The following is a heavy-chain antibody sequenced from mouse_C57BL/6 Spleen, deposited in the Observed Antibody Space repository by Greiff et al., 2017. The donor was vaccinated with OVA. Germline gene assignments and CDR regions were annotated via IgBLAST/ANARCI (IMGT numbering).Heavy chain of an antibody. D-gene: IGHD1-1*01. J-gene: IGHJ4*01. Sequence: VKLQESGPELVKPGASVKISCKASGYAFSSSWMNWVKQRPGKGLEWIGRIYPGDGDTNYNGKFKGKATLTADKSSSTAYMQLSSLTSEDSAVYFCARGLLRSSYYAMDYWGQGTSVTVSS. CDR2: IYPGDGDT. CDR3: ARGLLRSSYYAMDY. V-gene: IGHV1-82*01. CDR1: GYAFSSSW.